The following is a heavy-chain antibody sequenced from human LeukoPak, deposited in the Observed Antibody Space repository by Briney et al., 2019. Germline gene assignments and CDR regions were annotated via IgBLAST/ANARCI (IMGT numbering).Heavy chain of an antibody. V-gene: IGHV1-18*01. CDR1: DYTFTTYA. Sequence: GASVKVSCKTSDYTFTTYAISWVRQAPGQGLEWIGWISAYKVNTDYAQKFQGRVTMTTDTSTSTVYMELRSLRSDDTAVYYCARLDYGGNRGAFDIWGQGTMVTVSS. CDR2: ISAYKVNT. CDR3: ARLDYGGNRGAFDI. D-gene: IGHD4-23*01. J-gene: IGHJ3*02.